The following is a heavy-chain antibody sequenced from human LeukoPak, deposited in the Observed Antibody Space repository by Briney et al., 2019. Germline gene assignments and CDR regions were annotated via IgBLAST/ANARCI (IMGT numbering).Heavy chain of an antibody. Sequence: GALRLSCAASGFTFSSYAMHWVRQAPGKGLEWVAVISYDGSNKYYADSVKGRFTISRDNSKNTLYLQMNSQRAEDTAVYYCARDRDYFDYWGQGTLVTVSS. CDR1: GFTFSSYA. V-gene: IGHV3-30-3*01. CDR3: ARDRDYFDY. CDR2: ISYDGSNK. J-gene: IGHJ4*02.